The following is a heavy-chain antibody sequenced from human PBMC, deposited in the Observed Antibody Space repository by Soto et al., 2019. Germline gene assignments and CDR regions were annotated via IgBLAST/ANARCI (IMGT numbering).Heavy chain of an antibody. V-gene: IGHV4-38-2*01. Sequence: KPSETLSLTCAVSGYSIASGYYWAWIRQSPGKGLEWIGSIYHAGSVYYNPSLNSRVAVSLDTSKNHFSLKLTSVTAADTAVYYCARTFDYYGMDVWGQGTMVTVSS. J-gene: IGHJ6*02. CDR1: GYSIASGYY. CDR2: IYHAGSV. CDR3: ARTFDYYGMDV.